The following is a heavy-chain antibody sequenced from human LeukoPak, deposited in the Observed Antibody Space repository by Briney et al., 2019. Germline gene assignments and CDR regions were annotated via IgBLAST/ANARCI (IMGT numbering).Heavy chain of an antibody. CDR2: INWNGGST. V-gene: IGHV3-20*04. J-gene: IGHJ6*03. D-gene: IGHD3-10*01. Sequence: PGGSLRLSCAASGFTFDDYGMSWVRQAPGKELEWVSGINWNGGSTGYADSVKGRFTISRDNAKNSLYLQMNSLRAEDTALYYCARVQKGYYYGSGSYYNAYYYYYYMDVWGKGTTVTVSS. CDR3: ARVQKGYYYGSGSYYNAYYYYYYMDV. CDR1: GFTFDDYG.